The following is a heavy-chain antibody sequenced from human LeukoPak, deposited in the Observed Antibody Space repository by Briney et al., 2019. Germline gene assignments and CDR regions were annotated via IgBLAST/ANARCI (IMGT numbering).Heavy chain of an antibody. D-gene: IGHD4-17*01. V-gene: IGHV3-7*01. CDR3: ARGTTVSF. CDR1: GFTFSSYG. CDR2: IKQDGSEK. J-gene: IGHJ4*02. Sequence: GGSLRLSCAASGFTFSSYGMSWARQAPGKGLEWVANIKQDGSEKYYVDSVKGRFTISRDNAKDSVYLQMNSLRVEDTAVYYCARGTTVSFWGQGTLVTVSS.